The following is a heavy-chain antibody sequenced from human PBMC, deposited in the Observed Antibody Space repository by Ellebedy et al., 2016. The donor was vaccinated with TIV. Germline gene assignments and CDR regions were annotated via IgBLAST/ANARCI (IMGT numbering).Heavy chain of an antibody. Sequence: GESLKISCSASGFTFSSYIMHWVRQAPGKGLEYVSAISSDGSNTYYADSMKGRFTISRDNSKNTLYLQMNSLRAEDTAVYYCVKMSIAVAGADYWGQGTL. CDR3: VKMSIAVAGADY. V-gene: IGHV3-64D*09. J-gene: IGHJ4*02. D-gene: IGHD6-13*01. CDR2: ISSDGSNT. CDR1: GFTFSSYI.